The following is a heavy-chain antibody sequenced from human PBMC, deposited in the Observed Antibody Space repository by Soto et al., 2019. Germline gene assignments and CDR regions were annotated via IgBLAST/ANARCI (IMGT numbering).Heavy chain of an antibody. CDR2: ISSSSSYI. V-gene: IGHV3-21*01. D-gene: IGHD1-26*01. Sequence: GGSLRLSCAASGFTFSSYSMNWVRQAPGKGLEWVSSISSSSSYIYYADSVKGRFTISRDNAKNSLYLQMNSLRAEDTAVYYCARDTFSHSGSYFRPPYYYYGMDVWGQGTTVTVSS. J-gene: IGHJ6*02. CDR1: GFTFSSYS. CDR3: ARDTFSHSGSYFRPPYYYYGMDV.